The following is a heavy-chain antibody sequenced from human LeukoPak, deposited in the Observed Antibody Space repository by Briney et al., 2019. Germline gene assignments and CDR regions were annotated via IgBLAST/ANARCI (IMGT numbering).Heavy chain of an antibody. Sequence: SETLSLTCAVSGGSISSSNWWSWVRQPPGKGLEWIGEIYHSGSTNYNPSLKSRVTISVDKSKNQISLKLSSVIAADTAVYYCASLEAIAVATDYWGQGTLVTVSS. CDR2: IYHSGST. V-gene: IGHV4-4*02. D-gene: IGHD6-19*01. J-gene: IGHJ4*02. CDR1: GGSISSSNW. CDR3: ASLEAIAVATDY.